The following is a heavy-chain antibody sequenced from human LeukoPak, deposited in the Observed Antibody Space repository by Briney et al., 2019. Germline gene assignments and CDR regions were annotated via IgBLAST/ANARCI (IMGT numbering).Heavy chain of an antibody. V-gene: IGHV1-18*01. J-gene: IGHJ4*02. Sequence: GASVKVSCKASGYTFTSYGISWVRQAPGQGLEWMGWISAYNGNTNYAQKLQGRVTMTTDTSTSTAYMELRSLRSDDTAVYYCARETYCSSTSCYDYWGQGTLVTVPS. CDR3: ARETYCSSTSCYDY. D-gene: IGHD2-2*01. CDR2: ISAYNGNT. CDR1: GYTFTSYG.